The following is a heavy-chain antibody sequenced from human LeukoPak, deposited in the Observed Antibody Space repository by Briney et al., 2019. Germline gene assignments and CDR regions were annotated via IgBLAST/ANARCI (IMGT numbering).Heavy chain of an antibody. V-gene: IGHV3-21*01. CDR2: ISSSSSSI. D-gene: IGHD2-2*01. CDR1: GFTFSSSN. Sequence: PGGSLRLSCAASGFTFSSSNMDWVRQAPGKGLEWVSSISSSSSSIYYTDSVKGRFTISRDNTKNSLFLQMDSLRAEDTAVYFCAKEYCSTTNCLGDWGLGTLVTVSS. CDR3: AKEYCSTTNCLGD. J-gene: IGHJ4*02.